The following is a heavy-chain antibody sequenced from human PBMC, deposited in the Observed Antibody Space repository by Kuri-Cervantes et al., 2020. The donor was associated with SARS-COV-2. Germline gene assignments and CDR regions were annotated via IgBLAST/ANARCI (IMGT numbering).Heavy chain of an antibody. D-gene: IGHD6-19*01. J-gene: IGHJ6*03. CDR3: ARAPADSSGWYYYYYYYTDV. Sequence: GSLRLSCAVYGGSFSGYYWSWIRQPPGKGLEWIGEINHSGSTNYNPSLKSRVTISVDTSKNQFSLKLSSVTAADTAVYYCARAPADSSGWYYYYYYYTDVWGKGTTVTVSS. CDR1: GGSFSGYY. CDR2: INHSGST. V-gene: IGHV4-34*01.